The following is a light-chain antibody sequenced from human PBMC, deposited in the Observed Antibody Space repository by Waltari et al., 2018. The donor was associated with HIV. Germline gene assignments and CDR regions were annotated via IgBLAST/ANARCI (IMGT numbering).Light chain of an antibody. J-gene: IGLJ2*01. V-gene: IGLV1-40*01. CDR1: SSNIGARYD. CDR3: QSFDSVVTSSV. Sequence: SGAPGQRVTISCSGSSSNIGARYDVHWYQHIPGTAPKLLIYESTNRPSGVPDRFSASTSGTSASLAITGLQAEDEADYYCQSFDSVVTSSVFGGGTKLTVL. CDR2: EST.